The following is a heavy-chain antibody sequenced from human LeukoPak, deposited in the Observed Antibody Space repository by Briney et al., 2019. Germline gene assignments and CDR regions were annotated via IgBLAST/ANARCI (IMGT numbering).Heavy chain of an antibody. CDR2: MSSDGSKK. CDR1: GFTFSSYA. V-gene: IGHV3-30-3*02. J-gene: IGHJ4*02. Sequence: QPGGSLRLSCAASGFTFSSYAMHWVRQTPGKGLEWVAVMSSDGSKKYYADSVKGRFTISRDNSKNTLYLQMNSLRAEDTAVYYCAKKFRGTTVISRDYFDYWGQGTLVTVSS. D-gene: IGHD4-17*01. CDR3: AKKFRGTTVISRDYFDY.